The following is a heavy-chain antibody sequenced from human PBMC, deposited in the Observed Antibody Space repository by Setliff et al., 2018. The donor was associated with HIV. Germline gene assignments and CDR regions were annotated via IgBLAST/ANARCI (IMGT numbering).Heavy chain of an antibody. CDR3: ARNKLSDAFDV. J-gene: IGHJ3*01. V-gene: IGHV1-69-2*01. CDR1: GYTFIDYY. D-gene: IGHD1-1*01. CDR2: VDPEDGET. Sequence: ASVKVSCKGSGYTFIDYYMHWVQQAPGKGLEWMGRVDPEDGETIYAEKFQGRVTITADTSTNTAYMELNSLRSEDTAVYYCARNKLSDAFDVWGPGTMVTVSS.